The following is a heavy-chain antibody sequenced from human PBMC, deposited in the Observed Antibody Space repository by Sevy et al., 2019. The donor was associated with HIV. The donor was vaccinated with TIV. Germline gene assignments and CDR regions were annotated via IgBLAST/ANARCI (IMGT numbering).Heavy chain of an antibody. CDR3: ARSTQVAGRNHWFDP. CDR2: ISTYNSMR. CDR1: GYTFTTYG. D-gene: IGHD6-19*01. J-gene: IGHJ5*02. Sequence: ASVKVSCKASGYTFTTYGITWVRQAPGQGLEWMGWISTYNSMRNSAQKLQDRVTMTTDTSTSTAYMELRSLTSDDTAVYYRARSTQVAGRNHWFDPWGQGTLVTVSS. V-gene: IGHV1-18*01.